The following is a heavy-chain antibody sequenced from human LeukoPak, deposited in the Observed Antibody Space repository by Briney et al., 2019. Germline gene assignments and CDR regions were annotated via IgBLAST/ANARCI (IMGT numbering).Heavy chain of an antibody. D-gene: IGHD6-19*01. CDR2: IIPILGIA. J-gene: IGHJ4*02. Sequence: ALVKVSCKASGGTFSSYAISWVRQAPGQGLEWMGRIIPILGIANYAQKFQGRVTITADKSTSTAYMELSSLRSEDTAVYYCARDEYSSGWYPDYWGQGTLVTVSS. V-gene: IGHV1-69*04. CDR1: GGTFSSYA. CDR3: ARDEYSSGWYPDY.